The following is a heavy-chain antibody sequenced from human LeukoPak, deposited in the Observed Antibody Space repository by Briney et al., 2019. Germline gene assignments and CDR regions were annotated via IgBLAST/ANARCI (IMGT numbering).Heavy chain of an antibody. J-gene: IGHJ4*02. D-gene: IGHD2-21*02. CDR3: ATEVTSIVPDY. CDR2: FDPENDEG. Sequence: ASVTVSFTVSGHTLIELTMYWVRQGPGEGMGCMWCFDPENDEGIYAQQFRRRVTMTEDTSTNTAYMELSSLRSDDTAVYYCATEVTSIVPDYWGQGTLVTVSS. CDR1: GHTLIELT. V-gene: IGHV1-24*01.